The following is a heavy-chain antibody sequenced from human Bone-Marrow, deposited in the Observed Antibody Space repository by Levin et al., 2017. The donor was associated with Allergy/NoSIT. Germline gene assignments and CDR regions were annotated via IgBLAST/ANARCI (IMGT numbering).Heavy chain of an antibody. D-gene: IGHD3-16*02. J-gene: IGHJ3*01. Sequence: SQTLSLTCTVSGGPIRSFYWTWFRQPPGKGLEWIGYIYSSGSTNYNPSLESRLTMSVDTSKNHFSLELSSVTAADTAIYYCARDSRYTSAFDLWGQGTMVTVSS. CDR1: GGPIRSFY. V-gene: IGHV4-59*01. CDR3: ARDSRYTSAFDL. CDR2: IYSSGST.